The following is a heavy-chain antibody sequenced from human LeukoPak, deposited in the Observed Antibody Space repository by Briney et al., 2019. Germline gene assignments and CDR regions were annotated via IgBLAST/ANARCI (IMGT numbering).Heavy chain of an antibody. J-gene: IGHJ4*02. V-gene: IGHV3-30-3*01. CDR3: ARDGGVGDGYEANDY. Sequence: GGSLRLSCAASGFTFSSYAMHWVRQAPGKGLEWVAVISYDGSNKYYADSVKGRFTISRDNSKNTLYLQMNSLRAEDTAVYYCARDGGVGDGYEANDYWGQGTLVTVSS. CDR2: ISYDGSNK. D-gene: IGHD5-24*01. CDR1: GFTFSSYA.